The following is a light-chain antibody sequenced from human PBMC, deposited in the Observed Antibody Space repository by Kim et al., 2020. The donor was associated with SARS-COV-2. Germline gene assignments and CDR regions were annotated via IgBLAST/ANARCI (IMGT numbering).Light chain of an antibody. CDR3: QKYNNAPHT. Sequence: DIQMTQSPSSLSASVGDRVTITCRASQDISNYLAWYQQKPGKAPKLLIYDASTLPSGVPSRFSGSGSGTDFTLTISSLQPGDVATYYCQKYNNAPHTFGQGTRLEIK. CDR1: QDISNY. J-gene: IGKJ5*01. V-gene: IGKV1-27*01. CDR2: DAS.